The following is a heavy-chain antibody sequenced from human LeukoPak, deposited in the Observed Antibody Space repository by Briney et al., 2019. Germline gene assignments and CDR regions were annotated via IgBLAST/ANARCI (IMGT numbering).Heavy chain of an antibody. CDR3: ARGDYGGRIVPLDS. CDR2: MYYSGST. D-gene: IGHD4-23*01. V-gene: IGHV4-39*07. CDR1: GGSISSSSYY. J-gene: IGHJ4*02. Sequence: SETLSPTCTVSGGSISSSSYYWGWIRQPPGKGLEWIGSMYYSGSTYYNPSLKSRVTISVDTSKNQFSLKLNSVTAADTAVYYCARGDYGGRIVPLDSRGQGTLVTVSS.